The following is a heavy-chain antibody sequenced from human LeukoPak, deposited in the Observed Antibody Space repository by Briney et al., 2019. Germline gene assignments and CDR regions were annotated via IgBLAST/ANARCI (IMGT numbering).Heavy chain of an antibody. CDR3: ARGRYVWGSYRAYFDY. J-gene: IGHJ4*02. Sequence: SETLSLTCAVYGGSFSGYYWSWIRQPPGKALEWLGEINHSGSTNYNPSLKSRVTISVDTSKNQFSLKLSSVTAADTAVYYCARGRYVWGSYRAYFDYWGQGTLVTVSS. CDR1: GGSFSGYY. CDR2: INHSGST. V-gene: IGHV4-34*01. D-gene: IGHD3-16*02.